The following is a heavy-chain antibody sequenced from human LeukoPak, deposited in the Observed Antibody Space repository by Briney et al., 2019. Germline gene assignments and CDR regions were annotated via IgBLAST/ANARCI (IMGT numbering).Heavy chain of an antibody. V-gene: IGHV3-21*01. CDR2: ITSSSNYI. CDR3: ARDVVFYYYDSSGYFGAFDI. D-gene: IGHD3-22*01. Sequence: GGSLRLSCAASGFTFSSYSVTWVRQAPGKGLEWVSSITSSSNYIHYADSVKGRFTISRDNAKNSLYLQMNSLRAEDTSVYYCARDVVFYYYDSSGYFGAFDIWGQGTMVTVSS. J-gene: IGHJ3*02. CDR1: GFTFSSYS.